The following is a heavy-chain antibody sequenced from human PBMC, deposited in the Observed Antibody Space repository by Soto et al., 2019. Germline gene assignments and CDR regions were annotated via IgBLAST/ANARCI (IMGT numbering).Heavy chain of an antibody. J-gene: IGHJ6*02. Sequence: PGGSLRLSCLASGLPFSSYSMRWVRHAPGKGLEWVSAISGSGGSTYYADSVKGRFTISRDNSKNTLYLQMNSLRAEDTAVYYCAKDDFWSGYPTMESGMDLWGQGPTVTVSS. D-gene: IGHD3-3*01. CDR1: GLPFSSYS. V-gene: IGHV3-23*01. CDR2: ISGSGGST. CDR3: AKDDFWSGYPTMESGMDL.